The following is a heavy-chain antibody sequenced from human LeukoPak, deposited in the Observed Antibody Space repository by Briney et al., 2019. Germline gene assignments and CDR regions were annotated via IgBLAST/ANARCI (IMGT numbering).Heavy chain of an antibody. CDR2: INPNSGGT. Sequence: ASVKVSCKASGHTFTGYYMHWVRRAPGQGLEWMGWINPNSGGTNYAQKFQGRVTMTRDTSISTAYMELSRLRSDDTAVYYCARAVVVPAAMAGYWGQGTLVTVSS. V-gene: IGHV1-2*02. CDR1: GHTFTGYY. CDR3: ARAVVVPAAMAGY. D-gene: IGHD2-2*01. J-gene: IGHJ4*02.